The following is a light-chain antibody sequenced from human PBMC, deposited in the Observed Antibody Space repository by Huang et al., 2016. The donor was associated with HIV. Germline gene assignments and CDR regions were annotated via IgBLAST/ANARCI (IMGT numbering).Light chain of an antibody. Sequence: EIVMTQSPATLSVSPGERATLSCRASQSVSSNLAWYQQKPGQGPMLLIYGASTRATGIPARFSGSGSGTEFTLTISSLQSEDFAVYYCQQYNNWPYTFGQGTKLEIK. CDR3: QQYNNWPYT. J-gene: IGKJ2*01. V-gene: IGKV3-15*01. CDR2: GAS. CDR1: QSVSSN.